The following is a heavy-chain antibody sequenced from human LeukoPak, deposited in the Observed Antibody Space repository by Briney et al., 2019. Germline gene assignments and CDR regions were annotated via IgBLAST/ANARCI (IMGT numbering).Heavy chain of an antibody. D-gene: IGHD6-13*01. CDR2: ISGSGDST. CDR1: GFTFTTYA. J-gene: IGHJ4*02. CDR3: ARDRAAADLDY. Sequence: GGSLRLSCAASGFTFTTYAMSWVRQAPGKGLEWVSGISGSGDSTYYADSVKGRFTISRDNSKNTLYLQMNSLRAEDTAVYYCARDRAAADLDYWGQGTLVTVSS. V-gene: IGHV3-23*01.